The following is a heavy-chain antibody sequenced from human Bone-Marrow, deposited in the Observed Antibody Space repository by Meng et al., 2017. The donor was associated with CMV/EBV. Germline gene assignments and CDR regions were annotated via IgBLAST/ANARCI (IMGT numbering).Heavy chain of an antibody. D-gene: IGHD5/OR15-5a*01. Sequence: ASVKGSCKASGYTFSSYGISWVRQAPGQGLEWMGWVGGCDGDTNYALEFRGRVTVTIDTSTSTADMELRSLRSDDTAVYYCARDWECLARSDVFDIWGQGTMVPV. CDR1: GYTFSSYG. CDR3: ARDWECLARSDVFDI. J-gene: IGHJ3*02. CDR2: VGGCDGDT. V-gene: IGHV1-18*01.